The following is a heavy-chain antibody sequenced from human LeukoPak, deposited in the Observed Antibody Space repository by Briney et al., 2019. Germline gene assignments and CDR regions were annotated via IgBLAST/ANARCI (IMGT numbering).Heavy chain of an antibody. CDR1: GGSISSGGYY. CDR3: ARDGAIGASLDP. Sequence: NSSETLSLTCTVSGGSISSGGYYWSWIRQHPGKGLEWIGYIYYSGSTYYNPSLKSRVTISVDTSNNQFSLKLSSVTAADTAVYYCARDGAIGASLDPWGQGTLVTVSS. J-gene: IGHJ5*02. D-gene: IGHD4/OR15-4a*01. V-gene: IGHV4-31*03. CDR2: IYYSGST.